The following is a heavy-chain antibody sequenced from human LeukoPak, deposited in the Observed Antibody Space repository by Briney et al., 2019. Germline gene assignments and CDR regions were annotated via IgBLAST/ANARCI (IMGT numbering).Heavy chain of an antibody. D-gene: IGHD4-17*01. V-gene: IGHV4-34*01. CDR3: ARGQGTVTTH. CDR2: INHSGSA. J-gene: IGHJ4*02. Sequence: PSEILSLTCAVSGGSFSGYYWTWIRQPPGKGLEWIGEINHSGSANYNPSLKSRVTISLDTSKNQFSLKLSSVTAADTAVYYCARGQGTVTTHWGQGTLVTVSS. CDR1: GGSFSGYY.